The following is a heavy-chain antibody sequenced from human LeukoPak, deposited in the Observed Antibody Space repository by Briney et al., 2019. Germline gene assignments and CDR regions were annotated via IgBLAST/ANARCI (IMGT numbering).Heavy chain of an antibody. V-gene: IGHV4-39*01. CDR3: ARGCEGCAFDI. CDR2: IYYSGST. Sequence: SETLSLTCTVSGGSISSSSYYWGWIRQPPGKGLEWIGSIYYSGSTYYNPSLKSRVTISVDTSKNQFSLKLSSVTAADTAVYYCARGCEGCAFDIWGQGTMVTVSS. D-gene: IGHD3-10*01. J-gene: IGHJ3*02. CDR1: GGSISSSSYY.